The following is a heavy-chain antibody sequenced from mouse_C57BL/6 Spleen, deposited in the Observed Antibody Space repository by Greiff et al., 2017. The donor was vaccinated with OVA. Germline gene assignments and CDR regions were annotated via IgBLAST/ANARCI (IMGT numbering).Heavy chain of an antibody. CDR2: INPSSGYT. CDR3: ARSRETDYYGSSYDYWYFDV. V-gene: IGHV1-4*01. CDR1: GYTFTRYT. D-gene: IGHD1-1*01. J-gene: IGHJ1*03. Sequence: VQLHQSGAELARPGASANMSCKASGYTFTRYTMHWVNQRPGQGLEWIGYINPSSGYTKYNQKFKDKATLTADKSSSTAYMQLSSLTSDDSEVYYCARSRETDYYGSSYDYWYFDVWRTGTTVSVTS.